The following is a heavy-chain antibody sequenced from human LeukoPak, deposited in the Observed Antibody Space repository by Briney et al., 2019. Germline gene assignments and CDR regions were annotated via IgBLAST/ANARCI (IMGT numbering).Heavy chain of an antibody. CDR3: AKAVDSSGYAPYFDY. CDR1: GFTFDDYA. D-gene: IGHD3-22*01. Sequence: GGSLRLSCAASGFTFDDYAMHWVRHAPGKGLEWVSGISWNSGSIGYADSVKGRFTISRDNAKNSLYLQMNSLRAEDTALYYCAKAVDSSGYAPYFDYWGQGTLVTVSS. CDR2: ISWNSGSI. V-gene: IGHV3-9*01. J-gene: IGHJ4*02.